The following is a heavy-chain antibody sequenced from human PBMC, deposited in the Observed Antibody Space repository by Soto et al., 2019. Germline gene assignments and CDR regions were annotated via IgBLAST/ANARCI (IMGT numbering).Heavy chain of an antibody. CDR1: GFTFRNYD. J-gene: IGHJ6*02. Sequence: EVQLVESGGGLVQPGGSLRLSCEASGFTFRNYDMHWVRQGTGKGLEWVSGISAAGDPDYADSVEGRFTISRENAQNSFFLQMNSFRVGDTAVYYFARTDRDFYGLDVWGQGTTVIVSS. CDR2: ISAAGDP. CDR3: ARTDRDFYGLDV. V-gene: IGHV3-13*05.